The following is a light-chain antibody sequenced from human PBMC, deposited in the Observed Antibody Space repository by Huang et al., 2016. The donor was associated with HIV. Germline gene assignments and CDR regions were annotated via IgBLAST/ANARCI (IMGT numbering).Light chain of an antibody. CDR1: QSLLHSDGKTY. V-gene: IGKV2-29*02. J-gene: IGKJ1*01. Sequence: DIVMIQTPLSLSVTPGQPASISCKSSQSLLHSDGKTYLYWYLQKPGQSPHLLIYEVASRFSGVPDRFSGSGSGTDFTLKISRVEAEDVGVYCMQGKHFPRTFGQGTKVEIK. CDR2: EVA. CDR3: MQGKHFPRT.